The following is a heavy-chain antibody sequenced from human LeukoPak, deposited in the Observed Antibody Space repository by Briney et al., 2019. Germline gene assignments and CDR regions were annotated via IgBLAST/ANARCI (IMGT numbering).Heavy chain of an antibody. D-gene: IGHD6-13*01. J-gene: IGHJ4*02. CDR2: ISYDGSNK. CDR3: AKDPGIAAAGTLYYFDY. CDR1: GLTFSSYG. Sequence: GRSLRLSCAASGLTFSSYGMHWVRQAPGKGLEWVAVISYDGSNKYYADSVKGRFTISRDNSKNTLYLQMNSLRAEDTAVYYCAKDPGIAAAGTLYYFDYWGQGTLVTVSS. V-gene: IGHV3-30*18.